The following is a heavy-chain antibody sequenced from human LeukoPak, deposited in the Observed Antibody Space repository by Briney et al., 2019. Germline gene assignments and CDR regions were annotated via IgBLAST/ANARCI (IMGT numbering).Heavy chain of an antibody. CDR3: ARAGYCRGGCCSVLSL. CDR2: MNPNSGNT. V-gene: IGHV1-8*01. Sequence: GASVTLSCKASGYTFTSYDINWVRHGTGQGLEWMGWMNPNSGNTGYAQKFQGRVTMTRNTSISTAYMELSSLRSEDTAVYYWARAGYCRGGCCSVLSLWGQGTMVTVS. J-gene: IGHJ3*01. D-gene: IGHD2-15*01. CDR1: GYTFTSYD.